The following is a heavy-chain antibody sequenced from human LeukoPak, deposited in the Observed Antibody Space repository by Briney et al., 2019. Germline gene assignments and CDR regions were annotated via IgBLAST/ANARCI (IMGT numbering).Heavy chain of an antibody. CDR2: IYPSDSDT. J-gene: IGHJ4*02. D-gene: IGHD3-10*01. CDR1: GYSFTSYW. Sequence: GESLKISCKASGYSFTSYWIVWVRQMPGKGLEWMGIIYPSDSDTRYSPSFQGQVTISADKSISTAYLQWSSLKASDTAMYYCARLVLVRGIIKYYFDYWGQGTLVTVSS. V-gene: IGHV5-51*01. CDR3: ARLVLVRGIIKYYFDY.